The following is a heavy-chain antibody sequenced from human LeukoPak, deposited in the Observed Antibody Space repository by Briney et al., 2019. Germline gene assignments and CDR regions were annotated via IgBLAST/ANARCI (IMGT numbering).Heavy chain of an antibody. V-gene: IGHV3-23*01. Sequence: PGGSLRLSCTASGFTFSNYAMIWVRQAPGKGLEWVSAITGSTGDLYYRDSVRGRFTISRDNSKNTLYLQMNSLRAEDTAIYYCARDRSFYGAPWYFDLWGRGTLVTVSS. CDR3: ARDRSFYGAPWYFDL. CDR1: GFTFSNYA. J-gene: IGHJ2*01. CDR2: ITGSTGDL. D-gene: IGHD4-17*01.